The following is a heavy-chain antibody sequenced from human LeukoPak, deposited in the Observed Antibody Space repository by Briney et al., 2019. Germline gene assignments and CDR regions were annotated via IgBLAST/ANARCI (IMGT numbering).Heavy chain of an antibody. V-gene: IGHV4-59*03. D-gene: IGHD3-10*01. J-gene: IGHJ4*02. CDR3: ARVGTMVREGYYFDY. CDR1: GGSISTYY. Sequence: SETLSLTCTVSGGSISTYYWSWIRQPPGKGLEWIGYIYYSGSTNSNPSLKSRVTMSVDTSKNQLSLKLRSVTAADTAVYYRARVGTMVREGYYFDYWGQGTLVTVSS. CDR2: IYYSGST.